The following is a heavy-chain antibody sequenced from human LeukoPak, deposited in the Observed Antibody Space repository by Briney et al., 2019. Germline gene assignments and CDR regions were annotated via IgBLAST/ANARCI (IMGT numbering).Heavy chain of an antibody. Sequence: ASVTVSCKASGYTFTEYYMHWVRQAPGQGGEWMGWINPNNGGTNYAQKFQGRVTMTRDTSISIAYMELSRLRSDDTAVYYCARARGDIVVVPAAIWFDPWGQGTLVTVSS. J-gene: IGHJ5*02. D-gene: IGHD2-2*01. CDR1: GYTFTEYY. V-gene: IGHV1-2*02. CDR2: INPNNGGT. CDR3: ARARGDIVVVPAAIWFDP.